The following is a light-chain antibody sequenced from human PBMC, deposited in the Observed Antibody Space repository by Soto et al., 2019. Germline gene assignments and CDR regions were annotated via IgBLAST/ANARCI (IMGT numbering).Light chain of an antibody. CDR1: HSVSSSY. Sequence: EIVLTQSPGTLSLSPGERATLSCRASHSVSSSYLAWYQQKPGQAPRLLIYGASSRATGIPDRFSGSGSGTDFTLTISRLEPADFAVYYCQQYGSSPPITFGRGTQLEIK. CDR2: GAS. CDR3: QQYGSSPPIT. V-gene: IGKV3-20*01. J-gene: IGKJ5*01.